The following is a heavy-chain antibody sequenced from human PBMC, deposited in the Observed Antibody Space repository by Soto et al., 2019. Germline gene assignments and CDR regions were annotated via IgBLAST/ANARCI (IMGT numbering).Heavy chain of an antibody. V-gene: IGHV3-48*02. CDR3: ARGPSNFSSLKAFDI. CDR1: GFTFSSYS. Sequence: GGSLRLSCAASGFTFSSYSMNWVRPAPGKGLEWVSYISSSSSTISYADSVKGRLSISRDNAKNSLYLQMNSLRDEDTAVYYCARGPSNFSSLKAFDIWGQGTMVTVSS. J-gene: IGHJ3*02. CDR2: ISSSSSTI. D-gene: IGHD6-6*01.